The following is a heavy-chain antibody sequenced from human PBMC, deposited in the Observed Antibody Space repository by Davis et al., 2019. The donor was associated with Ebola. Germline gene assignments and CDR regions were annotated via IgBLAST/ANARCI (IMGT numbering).Heavy chain of an antibody. J-gene: IGHJ4*02. CDR3: ARKGDDYIWGSYRRPFDY. D-gene: IGHD3-16*02. V-gene: IGHV4-34*01. Sequence: SETLSLTCTVSGGSISSYYWSWIRQPPGKGLEWIGEINHSGSTNYNPSLKSRVTISVDTSKNQFSLKLSSVTAADTAVYYCARKGDDYIWGSYRRPFDYWGQGTLVTVSS. CDR1: GGSISSYY. CDR2: INHSGST.